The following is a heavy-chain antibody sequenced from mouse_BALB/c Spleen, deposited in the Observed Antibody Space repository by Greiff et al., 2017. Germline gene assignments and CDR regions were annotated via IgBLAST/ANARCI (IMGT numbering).Heavy chain of an antibody. V-gene: IGHV3-2*02. Sequence: DVHLVESGPGLVKPSQSLSLTCTVTGYSITSDYAWNWIRQFPGNKLEWMGYISYSGSTSYNPSLKSRISITRDTSKNQFFLQLNSVTTEDTATYYCAMDYYGSSYGFAYWGQGTLVTVSA. J-gene: IGHJ3*01. D-gene: IGHD1-1*01. CDR2: ISYSGST. CDR3: AMDYYGSSYGFAY. CDR1: GYSITSDYA.